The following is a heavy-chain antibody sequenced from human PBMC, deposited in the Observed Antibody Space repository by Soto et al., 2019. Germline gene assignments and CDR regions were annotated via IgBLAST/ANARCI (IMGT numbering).Heavy chain of an antibody. D-gene: IGHD2-21*02. Sequence: VQLVESGGGLVQPGGSLRLSCAASGFTFSSYWMHWVRQAPGKGLVWVSRINSDGSSTSYADSVKGRFTISRDNAKNTLYLQMNSLRAEDTAVYYCASSPRDCGGDCYLFDYWGQGTLVTVSS. V-gene: IGHV3-74*01. J-gene: IGHJ4*02. CDR3: ASSPRDCGGDCYLFDY. CDR1: GFTFSSYW. CDR2: INSDGSST.